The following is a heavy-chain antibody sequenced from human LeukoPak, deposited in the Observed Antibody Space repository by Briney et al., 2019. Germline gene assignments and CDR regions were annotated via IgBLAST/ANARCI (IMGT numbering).Heavy chain of an antibody. V-gene: IGHV3-21*01. CDR2: ISTGSSYI. CDR1: GFTFSSFS. J-gene: IGHJ6*03. Sequence: GGSLRLSCAASGFTFSSFSMNWVRQAPGRGLEWVSSISTGSSYINYADSVKGQFAISRDNAQNSLYLQMTSLRAEDTAVYYCARSEGYCSSASCDAYYYYMDVWGKGTTVTVSS. D-gene: IGHD2-2*01. CDR3: ARSEGYCSSASCDAYYYYMDV.